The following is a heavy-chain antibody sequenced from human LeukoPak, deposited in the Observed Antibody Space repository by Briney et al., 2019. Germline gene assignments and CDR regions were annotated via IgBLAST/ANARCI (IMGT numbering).Heavy chain of an antibody. Sequence: GASVKVSCKASGYTFTGYYMHWVRQAPGQGLEWMGWINPNSGGTNYAQKFQGRVTMTRDTSISTAYMELSRLRSDDTAVYYCARDRRIVVGTAIRWFDPWGQGTLVTVSS. J-gene: IGHJ5*02. D-gene: IGHD2-21*02. CDR2: INPNSGGT. V-gene: IGHV1-2*02. CDR3: ARDRRIVVGTAIRWFDP. CDR1: GYTFTGYY.